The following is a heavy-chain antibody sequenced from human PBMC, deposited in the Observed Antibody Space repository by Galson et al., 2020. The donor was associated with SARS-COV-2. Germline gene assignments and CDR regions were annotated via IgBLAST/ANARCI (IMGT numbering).Heavy chain of an antibody. CDR2: ISDDGSEK. D-gene: IGHD6-19*01. CDR1: FSHHG. Sequence: GGSLRLSCPDSFSHHGMHWVRQAPGKGLEWVAVISDDGSEKYYADSVKGRFTISRDNSKNTLSLQMNSLRVDDTAVYYCVKGHSSGWYTLDYWGQGTLVTVSS. CDR3: VKGHSSGWYTLDY. J-gene: IGHJ4*02. V-gene: IGHV3-30*18.